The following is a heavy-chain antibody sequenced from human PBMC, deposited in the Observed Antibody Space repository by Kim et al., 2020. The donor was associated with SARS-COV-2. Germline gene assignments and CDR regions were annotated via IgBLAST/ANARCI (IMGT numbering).Heavy chain of an antibody. CDR1: GFTFDDYG. D-gene: IGHD5-12*01. CDR2: INWNGGST. J-gene: IGHJ3*02. CDR3: AREYSGYVHLGPDAFDI. Sequence: GGSLRLSCAASGFTFDDYGMSWVRQAPGKGLEWVSGINWNGGSTGYADSVKGRFTISRDNAKNSLYLQMNSLRAEDTALYYCAREYSGYVHLGPDAFDIWGQGTMVTVSS. V-gene: IGHV3-20*04.